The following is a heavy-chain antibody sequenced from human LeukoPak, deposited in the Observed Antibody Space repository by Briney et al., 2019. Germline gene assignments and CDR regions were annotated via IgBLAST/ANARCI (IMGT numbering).Heavy chain of an antibody. V-gene: IGHV3-48*04. D-gene: IGHD1-14*01. J-gene: IGHJ6*02. Sequence: GGSLRLSCAASGFTFSSYSMNWVRQAPGRGLEWVSYISSSSSTIYYADSVKGRFTISRDNAKNSLYLQMNSLRAEDTAVYYCAKDLITGGGLDVWGQGTTVTVSS. CDR3: AKDLITGGGLDV. CDR2: ISSSSSTI. CDR1: GFTFSSYS.